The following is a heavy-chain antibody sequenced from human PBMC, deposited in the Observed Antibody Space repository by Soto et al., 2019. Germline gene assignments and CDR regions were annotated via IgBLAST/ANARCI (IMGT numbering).Heavy chain of an antibody. D-gene: IGHD6-19*01. CDR1: GYSFTSYW. V-gene: IGHV5-10-1*01. Sequence: EVQLVQSGAEVKKPGESLRISCKGSGYSFTSYWISWVCQMPGKGLEWMGRIDPSDSYTNYRPSFQGHVTISADKSISTAYLQWSSLKASDTAMYYCASSRAVAVASYWYFDLWGRGTLVTVSS. CDR2: IDPSDSYT. CDR3: ASSRAVAVASYWYFDL. J-gene: IGHJ2*01.